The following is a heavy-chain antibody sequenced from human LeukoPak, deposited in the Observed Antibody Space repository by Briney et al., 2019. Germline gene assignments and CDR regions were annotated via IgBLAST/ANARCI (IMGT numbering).Heavy chain of an antibody. CDR1: GGTFSSYA. V-gene: IGHV1-69*04. CDR2: IIPILGIA. CDR3: AREWIQLWFNY. J-gene: IGHJ4*02. D-gene: IGHD5-18*01. Sequence: SVRVSCKASGGTFSSYAISWVRQAPGQGLEWMGRIIPILGIANYAQKFQGRVTITADKSTSTAYMELSSLRSEDTAVYYCAREWIQLWFNYWGQGTLVTVSS.